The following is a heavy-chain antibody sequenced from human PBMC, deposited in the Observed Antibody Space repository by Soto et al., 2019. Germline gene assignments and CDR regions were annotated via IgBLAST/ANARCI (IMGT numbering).Heavy chain of an antibody. CDR1: GGTFSSYT. Sequence: SVKVSCKASGGTFSSYTISWVRQAPGQGLEWMGRIIPILGIANYAQKFQGRVTITADKSTSTAYMELSSLRSEDTAVYYCAREDYDILTGNYGMDVWGQGTTVTVSS. CDR3: AREDYDILTGNYGMDV. CDR2: IIPILGIA. V-gene: IGHV1-69*04. J-gene: IGHJ6*02. D-gene: IGHD3-9*01.